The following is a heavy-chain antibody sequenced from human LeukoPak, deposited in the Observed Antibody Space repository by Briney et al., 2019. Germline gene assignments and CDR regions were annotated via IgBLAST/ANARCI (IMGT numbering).Heavy chain of an antibody. CDR3: ARGRVVVAATDY. Sequence: SETLSLTCTVSGGSISSYYWTWIRQPPGKGLEWIGYIHYSGSTNYNPSLTSRVTISLDTSKDQFSLRLSSVTPADTAVYYCARGRVVVAATDYWGQGTLVTVSS. CDR1: GGSISSYY. V-gene: IGHV4-59*13. J-gene: IGHJ4*02. D-gene: IGHD2-15*01. CDR2: IHYSGST.